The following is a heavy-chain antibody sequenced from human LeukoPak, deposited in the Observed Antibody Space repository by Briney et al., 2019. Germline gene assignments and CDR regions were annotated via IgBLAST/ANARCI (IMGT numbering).Heavy chain of an antibody. CDR2: INHSGST. Sequence: SETLSLTCTVSGGSISSISYYWGWIRQPPGKGLEWIGEINHSGSTNYNPSLKSRVTISVDTSKNQFSLKLSSVTAADTAVYYCARRKLGRGIAARIDYWGQGTLVTVSS. CDR1: GGSISSISYY. J-gene: IGHJ4*02. V-gene: IGHV4-39*07. CDR3: ARRKLGRGIAARIDY. D-gene: IGHD6-6*01.